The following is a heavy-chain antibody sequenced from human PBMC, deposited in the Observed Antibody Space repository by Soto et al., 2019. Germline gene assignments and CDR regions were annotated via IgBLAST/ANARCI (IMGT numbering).Heavy chain of an antibody. D-gene: IGHD4-17*01. CDR2: IYYSGST. Sequence: QLQLQESGPGLVKPSETLSLTCTVSGGSISSSSYYWGWIRQPPGKGLEWIGSIYYSGSTYYNPSLKSRVTISVDTSKNQFSLKLSSVTAADTAVYYCARSNDYGGIGYYYYGMDVWGQGTTVTVSS. J-gene: IGHJ6*02. CDR1: GGSISSSSYY. V-gene: IGHV4-39*01. CDR3: ARSNDYGGIGYYYYGMDV.